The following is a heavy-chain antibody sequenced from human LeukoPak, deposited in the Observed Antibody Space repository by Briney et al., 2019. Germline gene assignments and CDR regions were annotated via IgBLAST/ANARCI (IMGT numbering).Heavy chain of an antibody. CDR1: GGTFSSYA. CDR2: IIPIFGTA. V-gene: IGHV1-69*05. CDR3: AREGRIVVVVAATPADAFDI. Sequence: GASVKVSCKASGGTFSSYAISWERQAPGQGLEWMGRIIPIFGTANYAQKFQGRVTITTDESTSTAYMELSSLRSEDTAVYYCAREGRIVVVVAATPADAFDIWGQGTMVTVSS. J-gene: IGHJ3*02. D-gene: IGHD2-15*01.